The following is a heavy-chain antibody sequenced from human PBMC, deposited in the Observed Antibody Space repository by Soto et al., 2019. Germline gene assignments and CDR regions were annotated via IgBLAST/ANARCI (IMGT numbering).Heavy chain of an antibody. V-gene: IGHV1-69*01. CDR3: XXGWGYDSNDYYYAY. CDR2: IIPIFGTA. D-gene: IGHD3-22*01. Sequence: QVQLVQSGAEVRKPGSSVKVSCKASGGTFSRHAISWVRQAPGQGLEWMGGIIPIFGTANHAQKFQGRVTIIADESTSTVYMELSSLRSEDTAMYXXXXGWGYDSNDYYYAYWGQGTLVIVSS. J-gene: IGHJ4*02. CDR1: GGTFSRHA.